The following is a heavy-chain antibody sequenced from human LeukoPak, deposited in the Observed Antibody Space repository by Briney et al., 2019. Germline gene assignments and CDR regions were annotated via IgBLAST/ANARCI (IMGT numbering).Heavy chain of an antibody. CDR3: ARSSFCSGGTCYSSLDY. Sequence: ASAKVSCKASGYTFTSHGISWVRHAPGQGLELMGWISTYNANTNYAQKLQGRVTMTTDTSTSTAYMELRSLRSDDTAIYYCARSSFCSGGTCYSSLDYWGQGTLVTVSS. V-gene: IGHV1-18*01. D-gene: IGHD2-15*01. J-gene: IGHJ4*02. CDR2: ISTYNANT. CDR1: GYTFTSHG.